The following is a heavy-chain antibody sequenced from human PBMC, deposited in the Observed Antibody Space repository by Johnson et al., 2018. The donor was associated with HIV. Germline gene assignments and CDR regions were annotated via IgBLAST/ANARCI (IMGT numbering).Heavy chain of an antibody. CDR1: GFTFDDYG. J-gene: IGHJ3*02. V-gene: IGHV3-20*04. CDR3: ARDLRGAFDI. Sequence: VQLVESGGGVVRPGGSLRLSCAVSGFTFDDYGMSWVRQAPGKGLEWVSGINWNGDTKGYADSVNGRFTISRDNAKNSLYLQMNSLRAEDTAVYYCARDLRGAFDIWGQGTMVTVSS. D-gene: IGHD4-17*01. CDR2: INWNGDTK.